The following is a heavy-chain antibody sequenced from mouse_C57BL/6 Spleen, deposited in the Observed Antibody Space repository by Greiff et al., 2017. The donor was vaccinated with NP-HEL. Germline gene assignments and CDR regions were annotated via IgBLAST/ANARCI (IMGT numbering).Heavy chain of an antibody. CDR3: ARQGLGGWYFDY. CDR1: GFTFSSYT. D-gene: IGHD4-1*01. J-gene: IGHJ2*01. Sequence: VKVVESGGGLVKPGGSLKLSCAASGFTFSSYTMSWVRQTPEKRLEWVATISGGGGNTYYPDSVKGRFTISRDNAKNTLYLQMSSRRSEEAALYYCARQGLGGWYFDYWGQGTTLTVSS. V-gene: IGHV5-9*01. CDR2: ISGGGGNT.